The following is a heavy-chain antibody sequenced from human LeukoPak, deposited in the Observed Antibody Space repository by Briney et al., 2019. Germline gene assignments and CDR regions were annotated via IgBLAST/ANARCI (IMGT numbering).Heavy chain of an antibody. D-gene: IGHD3-22*01. CDR1: GFTVSTSY. V-gene: IGHV3-66*01. Sequence: PGGSLRLSCAASGFTVSTSYMSWVRQAPGKGLEWVSVIYSGGSTYYADSVKGRFTISRGNSKNTVYLQMNSLRAEDTAVYYCARGSHYDSSGFTLFDLWGRGTLVTVSS. J-gene: IGHJ2*01. CDR2: IYSGGST. CDR3: ARGSHYDSSGFTLFDL.